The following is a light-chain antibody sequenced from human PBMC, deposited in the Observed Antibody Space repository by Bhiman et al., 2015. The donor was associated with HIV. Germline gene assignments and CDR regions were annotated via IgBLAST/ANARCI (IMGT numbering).Light chain of an antibody. Sequence: SYVLTQPPSVSVAPGETARITCAANNIGTRSVHWYQQRPGQAPVVVIYHDRDRPSGIPERFSGSNSGNTATLTITRAEAGDEADYYCQVWDRSSDHSVIFGGGTKLTVL. V-gene: IGLV3-21*04. J-gene: IGLJ2*01. CDR3: QVWDRSSDHSVI. CDR1: NIGTRS. CDR2: HDR.